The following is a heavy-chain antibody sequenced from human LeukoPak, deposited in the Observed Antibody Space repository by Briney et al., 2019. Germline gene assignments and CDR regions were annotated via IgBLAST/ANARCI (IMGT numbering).Heavy chain of an antibody. CDR3: ARDSIRGGSRGYYYYGMDV. Sequence: GESLRLSCAASGFTVSSNYMSWVRQAPGKGLEWVSVIYSGGSTDYADSVRGRFTISRHNSKNTLYLQMNSLRAEDTAVYYCARDSIRGGSRGYYYYGMDVWGQGTTVTVSS. J-gene: IGHJ6*02. D-gene: IGHD2-15*01. CDR2: IYSGGST. CDR1: GFTVSSNY. V-gene: IGHV3-53*04.